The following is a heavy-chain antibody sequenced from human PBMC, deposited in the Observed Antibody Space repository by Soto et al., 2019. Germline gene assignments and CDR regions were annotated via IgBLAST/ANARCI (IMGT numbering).Heavy chain of an antibody. CDR2: ISYTGST. CDR3: GRQMRLSDISDEYDY. J-gene: IGHJ4*02. CDR1: GGSISNYY. V-gene: IGHV4-59*01. D-gene: IGHD3-22*01. Sequence: QVQLQESGPGLVKPLETLSLTCTVSGGSISNYYWSWIRQSPGKVLEWIGYISYTGSTNYNPSLKSRVPMSVDTSKNQIALKLSSVTTADTAVYFCGRQMRLSDISDEYDYWGQGTLVTVSS.